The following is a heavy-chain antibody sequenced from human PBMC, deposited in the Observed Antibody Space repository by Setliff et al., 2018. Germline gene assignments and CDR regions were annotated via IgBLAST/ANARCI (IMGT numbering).Heavy chain of an antibody. V-gene: IGHV1-18*04. CDR2: ISPYNGDT. CDR1: GYSFTSYG. J-gene: IGHJ4*02. CDR3: ARGPPDFVVVPAAAKFDF. Sequence: ASVKVSCKASGYSFTSYGITWVRQAPGQGLEWMGWISPYNGDTRFQQKFQGRVTVTTDTPTSTGYLELRSLTSDDTAVYYCARGPPDFVVVPAAAKFDFWGQGTLVTGS. D-gene: IGHD2-2*01.